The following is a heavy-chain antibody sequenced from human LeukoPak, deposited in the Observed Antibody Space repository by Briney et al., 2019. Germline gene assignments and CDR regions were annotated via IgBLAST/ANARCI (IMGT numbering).Heavy chain of an antibody. Sequence: GGSLRLSCAASGFTFSSYSMNWVRQAPGKGLEWVSYISSSSSTIYYADSVKGRFTISRDNAKNSLYLQMNSLRAEDTAVYYCARESYLVRYYDSSGYYLDYWGQGTLVTVSS. CDR3: ARESYLVRYYDSSGYYLDY. V-gene: IGHV3-48*04. D-gene: IGHD3-22*01. CDR2: ISSSSSTI. J-gene: IGHJ4*02. CDR1: GFTFSSYS.